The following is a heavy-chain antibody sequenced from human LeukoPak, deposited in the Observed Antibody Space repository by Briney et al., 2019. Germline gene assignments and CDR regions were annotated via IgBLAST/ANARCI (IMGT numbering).Heavy chain of an antibody. Sequence: GGSLRLSCAASRFSFNSYRMSWVRQAPGKGLEWVANIKQDGSETYYVDSVKGRFTVSRDNAKSSLYLQMDSLRAEDTAVYYCAAIQLWTRGRDYWGQGTLVTVSS. CDR1: RFSFNSYR. V-gene: IGHV3-7*05. CDR2: IKQDGSET. D-gene: IGHD5-24*01. CDR3: AAIQLWTRGRDY. J-gene: IGHJ4*02.